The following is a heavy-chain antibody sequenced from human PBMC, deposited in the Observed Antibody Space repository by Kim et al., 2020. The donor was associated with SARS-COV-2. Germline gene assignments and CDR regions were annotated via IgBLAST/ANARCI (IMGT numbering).Heavy chain of an antibody. CDR3: ARKDDYGCNSYQRIGMDV. CDR2: LYTAGGR. J-gene: IGHJ6*01. Sequence: GGSLRLSCAASGFTVKNFYMTWVRQAPGKGLEWVSVLYTAGGRYYADSVRGRFTISKDNYKNTLYLQMNSLRAEDTAVYYCARKDDYGCNSYQRIGMDV. V-gene: IGHV3-53*01. CDR1: GFTVKNFY. D-gene: IGHD4-17*01.